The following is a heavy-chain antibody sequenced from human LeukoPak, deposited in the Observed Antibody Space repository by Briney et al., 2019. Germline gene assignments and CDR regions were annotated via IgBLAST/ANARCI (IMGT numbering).Heavy chain of an antibody. CDR2: IDWDDDK. V-gene: IGHV2-70*11. J-gene: IGHJ4*02. CDR1: GFSLSTSGMC. CDR3: ARFRVDTAMVTYFDY. D-gene: IGHD5-18*01. Sequence: SGPALVKPTQTLTLTCTFSGFSLSTSGMCVSWIRQPPGKALEWLARIDWDDDKYYSTSLKTRLTISKDTSKNQVVLTMTNMDPVDTATYYCARFRVDTAMVTYFDYWGQGTLVTVSS.